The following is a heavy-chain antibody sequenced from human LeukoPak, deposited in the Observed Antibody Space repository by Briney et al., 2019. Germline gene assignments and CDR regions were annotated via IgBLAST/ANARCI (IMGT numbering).Heavy chain of an antibody. CDR3: ARVNGSTLYSSSSYFDY. CDR2: ISWNSGSI. Sequence: GGSLRLSCAASGFTFDDYAMHWVRQAPGKGLEWVSGISWNSGSIGYADSVKGRFTISRDNSKNTLYLQMNSLRAEDTAVYYCARVNGSTLYSSSSYFDYWGQGTLVTVSS. D-gene: IGHD6-6*01. CDR1: GFTFDDYA. V-gene: IGHV3-9*01. J-gene: IGHJ4*02.